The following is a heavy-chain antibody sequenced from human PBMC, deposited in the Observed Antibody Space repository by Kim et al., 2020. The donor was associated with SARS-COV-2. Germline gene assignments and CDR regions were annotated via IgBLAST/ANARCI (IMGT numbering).Heavy chain of an antibody. CDR3: VRAVRGINFVF. Sequence: GGSLRLSCAASGFTVSSNYMSWVRQAPGKGLEWVSVIYSGGTTHYADSVKGRFTISRDNSENMVYFQMNSLLAADTAVYYCVRAVRGINFVFWGQGILVT. J-gene: IGHJ4*02. D-gene: IGHD3-16*01. V-gene: IGHV3-66*01. CDR1: GFTVSSNY. CDR2: IYSGGTT.